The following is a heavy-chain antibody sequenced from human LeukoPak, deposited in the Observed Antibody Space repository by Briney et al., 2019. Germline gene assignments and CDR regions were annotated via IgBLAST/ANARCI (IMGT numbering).Heavy chain of an antibody. CDR2: ISHSGRA. J-gene: IGHJ4*02. CDR1: GGAFSGYY. CDR3: ARGSMVRGYPTRY. D-gene: IGHD3-10*01. V-gene: IGHV4-34*01. Sequence: SETLSLTCAVYGGAFSGYYWTWIRQPPRKGLEWIGEISHSGRANYNPSLKSRVTMSVDTSKNQLSLKVNSVTAADTAVYYCARGSMVRGYPTRYWGQGTLVTVSS.